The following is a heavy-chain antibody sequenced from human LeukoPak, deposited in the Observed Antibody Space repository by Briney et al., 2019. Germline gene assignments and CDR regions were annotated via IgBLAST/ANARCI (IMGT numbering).Heavy chain of an antibody. CDR1: GGTFSSYA. J-gene: IGHJ4*02. D-gene: IGHD3-10*01. CDR2: IIPIFGTA. CDR3: ARATTVRGVTGVEY. Sequence: ASVKVSCKASGGTFSSYAISWVRQAPGRGLEWMGGIIPIFGTAIYAQKFQGRVTITADESTSTAYMELSSLRSEDTAVYYCARATTVRGVTGVEYWGQGTLVTVSS. V-gene: IGHV1-69*13.